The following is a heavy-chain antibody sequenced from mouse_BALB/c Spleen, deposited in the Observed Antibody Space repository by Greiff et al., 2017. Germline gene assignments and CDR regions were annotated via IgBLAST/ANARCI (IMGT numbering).Heavy chain of an antibody. V-gene: IGHV3-2*02. CDR2: ISYSGST. D-gene: IGHD2-1*01. CDR1: GYSITSDYA. J-gene: IGHJ4*01. Sequence: EVQLVESGPGLVKPSQSLSLTCTVTGYSITSDYAWNWIRQFPGNKLEWMGYISYSGSTSYNPSLKSRISITRDTSKNQFFLQLNSVTTEDTATYYCARYDYGKAMDYWGQGTSVTVSS. CDR3: ARYDYGKAMDY.